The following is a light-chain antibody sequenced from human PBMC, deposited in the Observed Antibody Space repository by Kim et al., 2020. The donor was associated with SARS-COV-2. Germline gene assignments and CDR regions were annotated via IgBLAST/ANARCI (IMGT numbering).Light chain of an antibody. Sequence: EIVLTQSPGTLSLSPGERATLSCRASQSFSSSYLAWYQQTPGQAPRLLIYGACSRATGIPDRFSGSGSGTDFTLTISRLDPEDFAVYYCQQYGSSPPYTFGQVTKLEI. CDR1: QSFSSSY. CDR3: QQYGSSPPYT. CDR2: GAC. V-gene: IGKV3-20*01. J-gene: IGKJ2*01.